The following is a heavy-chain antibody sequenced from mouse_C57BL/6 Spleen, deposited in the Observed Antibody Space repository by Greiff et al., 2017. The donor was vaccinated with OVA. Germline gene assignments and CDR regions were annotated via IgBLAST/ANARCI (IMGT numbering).Heavy chain of an antibody. CDR3: ARCSTNYEMYFDD. Sequence: VQLQQSGAELAKPGASVKLSCKASGYTFTSYWMHWVKQRPGQGLEWIGYINPSSGYTKYNQKFKDKATLTADKSSSTAYMQLSSLTYEDSAFYYCARCSTNYEMYFDDWGTGTTVTVSS. V-gene: IGHV1-7*01. J-gene: IGHJ1*03. CDR2: INPSSGYT. CDR1: GYTFTSYW. D-gene: IGHD2-1*01.